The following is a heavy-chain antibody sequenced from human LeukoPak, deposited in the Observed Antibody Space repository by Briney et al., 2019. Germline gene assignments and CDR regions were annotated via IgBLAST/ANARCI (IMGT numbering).Heavy chain of an antibody. CDR3: ARVRSTPHGYMDV. CDR2: ISSSSSYI. CDR1: GFTFSSYS. D-gene: IGHD3-3*01. J-gene: IGHJ6*03. V-gene: IGHV3-21*01. Sequence: KPGGSLRLSCAASGFTFSSYSMNWVRQAPGKGLEWVTSISSSSSYIYYADSVKGRFTISRDNAKNSLYLQMNSLRAEDTAVYYCARVRSTPHGYMDVWGKGTTVTVSS.